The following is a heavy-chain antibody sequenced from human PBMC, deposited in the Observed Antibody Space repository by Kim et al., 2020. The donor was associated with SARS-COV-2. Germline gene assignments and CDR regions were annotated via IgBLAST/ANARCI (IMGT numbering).Heavy chain of an antibody. CDR2: PSGRT. J-gene: IGHJ4*02. CDR3: ASALGH. V-gene: IGHV4-4*06. Sequence: PSGRTNDNPSLQSRVTMSVDRSKNQFSLKLSSVTAADTAVYYCASALGHWGQGTLVTVSS. D-gene: IGHD3-16*02.